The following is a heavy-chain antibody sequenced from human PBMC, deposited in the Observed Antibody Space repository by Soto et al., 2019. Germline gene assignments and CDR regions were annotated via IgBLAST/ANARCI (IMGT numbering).Heavy chain of an antibody. CDR1: GYTFTSYD. V-gene: IGHV1-8*01. D-gene: IGHD3-22*01. J-gene: IGHJ4*02. CDR3: ARVPLHYYDSSGYYHFDY. Sequence: ASVKVSCTASGYTFTSYDINWVRQATGQRLEWMGWMNPNSGNTGYAQKFQGRVTMTRNTSISTAYMELSSLRSEDTAVYYCARVPLHYYDSSGYYHFDYWGQGTLVTVSS. CDR2: MNPNSGNT.